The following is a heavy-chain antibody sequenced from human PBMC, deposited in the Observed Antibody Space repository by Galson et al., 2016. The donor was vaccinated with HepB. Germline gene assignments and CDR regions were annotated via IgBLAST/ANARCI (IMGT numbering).Heavy chain of an antibody. J-gene: IGHJ4*02. D-gene: IGHD6-19*01. CDR3: AKDPRPGYDSGWHYFDL. V-gene: IGHV3-23*01. CDR2: INDSGERT. Sequence: SLRLSCAVSGLTLSNHAMSWVRQVPGGGLEWVSGINDSGERTYYAGSVKGRFTISKDTAKNTVSLFMNSLRVDDAALYYCAKDPRPGYDSGWHYFDLWGQGTRVTVSS. CDR1: GLTLSNHA.